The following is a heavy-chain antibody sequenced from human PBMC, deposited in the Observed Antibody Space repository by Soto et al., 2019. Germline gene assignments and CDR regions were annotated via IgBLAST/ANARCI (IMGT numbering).Heavy chain of an antibody. D-gene: IGHD2-21*02. CDR2: IHYTGAT. Sequence: QVQLQESGPGLVKPSETLSLTCTVSGGSINSYYWSWIRQPPGQGLEWIGYIHYTGATKYSASLTGRLTISLDTSKNQFSLWLNSVTAPDTAVYYYARGVYCGGDCFYYFDYWGQGTLVTVSS. J-gene: IGHJ4*02. CDR3: ARGVYCGGDCFYYFDY. CDR1: GGSINSYY. V-gene: IGHV4-59*01.